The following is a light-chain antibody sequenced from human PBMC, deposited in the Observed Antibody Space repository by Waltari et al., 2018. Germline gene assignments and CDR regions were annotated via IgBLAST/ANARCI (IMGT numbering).Light chain of an antibody. J-gene: IGKJ4*01. CDR2: GAD. CDR1: ESVSVD. CDR3: QQYNDWPLLT. V-gene: IGKV3D-15*01. Sequence: EVVMTQSTATLSVSPGDRATLTCRASESVSVDLAWYQQRPGQAPRLLVYGADTRATGVPARFSGRGSGTEFTLTISSLQSEDFAVYYCQQYNDWPLLTFGGGTRVEIK.